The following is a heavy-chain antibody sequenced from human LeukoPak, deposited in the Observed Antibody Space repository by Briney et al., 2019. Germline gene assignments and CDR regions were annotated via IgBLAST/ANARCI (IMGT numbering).Heavy chain of an antibody. V-gene: IGHV3-7*01. J-gene: IGHJ5*02. CDR3: ARNSGSHP. Sequence: GGSLRLSCAASGFTFSSYWMSWFCQAPGKGLEWVANIKQDGSEKYYVDSEKGRFTISRDNAKNSLFLQMNTLRAEDTAMYYCARNSGSHPSGQGTLVTVSS. D-gene: IGHD1-26*01. CDR1: GFTFSSYW. CDR2: IKQDGSEK.